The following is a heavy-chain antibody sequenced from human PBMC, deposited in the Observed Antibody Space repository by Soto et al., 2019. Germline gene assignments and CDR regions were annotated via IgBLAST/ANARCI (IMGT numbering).Heavy chain of an antibody. CDR2: IYYSGST. J-gene: IGHJ5*02. CDR3: ASSGWFDP. Sequence: QLQLQESGPGLVKPSETLSLTCTVSGGSISSSTYYWGWIRQPPGKGLEWIGTIYYSGSTYSNPSLKSRVTISVDTSKNQFSLKLSSVTAADTAVYYCASSGWFDPWGQGTLVTVSS. CDR1: GGSISSSTYY. V-gene: IGHV4-39*01.